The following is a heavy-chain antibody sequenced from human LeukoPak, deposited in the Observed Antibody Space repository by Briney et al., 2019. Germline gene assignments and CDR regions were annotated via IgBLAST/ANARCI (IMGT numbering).Heavy chain of an antibody. CDR2: ISYDGGNK. CDR1: GFTFSSYA. D-gene: IGHD6-13*01. J-gene: IGHJ6*03. CDR3: AKDLGYSSSRGYYYMDV. V-gene: IGHV3-30-3*01. Sequence: GGSLRLSCAASGFTFSSYAMHWVRQAPGKGLEWVAVISYDGGNKYYADSVKGRFTISRDNSKNTLYLQMNSLRAEDTAVYYCAKDLGYSSSRGYYYMDVWGKGTTVTVSS.